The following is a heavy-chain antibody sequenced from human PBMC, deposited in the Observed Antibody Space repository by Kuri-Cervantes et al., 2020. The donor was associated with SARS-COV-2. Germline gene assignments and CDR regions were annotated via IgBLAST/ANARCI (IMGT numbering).Heavy chain of an antibody. Sequence: GESLKISCVASGFTFSSYWMHWVRQALGKGLVWVSRLTNDGSDAIFADSVKGRFTISRDNAKNMLYLYMNSLRADDTAVYYCTRDSMTTRDFDYWGQGTLVTVSS. CDR2: LTNDGSDA. CDR1: GFTFSSYW. CDR3: TRDSMTTRDFDY. D-gene: IGHD4-11*01. J-gene: IGHJ4*02. V-gene: IGHV3-74*01.